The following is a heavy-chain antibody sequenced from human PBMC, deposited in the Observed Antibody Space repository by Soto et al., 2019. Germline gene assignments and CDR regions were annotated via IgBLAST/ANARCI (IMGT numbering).Heavy chain of an antibody. Sequence: SQTLSLTCAISGDSFSSNSPSWNWFRQSPSRGLEWLGRTYYRSKWFYEYAVSVKSRISIDADTSMNQFSLHLDSVTPEDTAVYYCERHPLFDSWSQGIMVNVS. CDR2: TYYRSKWFY. CDR1: GDSFSSNSPS. CDR3: ERHPLFDS. J-gene: IGHJ4*02. V-gene: IGHV6-1*01.